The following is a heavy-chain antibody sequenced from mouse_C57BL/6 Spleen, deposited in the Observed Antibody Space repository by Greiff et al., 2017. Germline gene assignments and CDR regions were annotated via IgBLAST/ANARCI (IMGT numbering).Heavy chain of an antibody. D-gene: IGHD1-1*01. CDR3: ARAPTVVSDFDY. CDR2: IDPSESDT. J-gene: IGHJ2*01. CDR1: GYTFTSYW. V-gene: IGHV1-59*01. Sequence: QVQVQQPGAELVRPGTSVKLSCTASGYTFTSYWMHWVKQRPGQGLEWMGVIDPSESDTNSNQKFKGKATLTVDTSSCTAYMQLSSLTSEASAVYYCARAPTVVSDFDYWGQGTTLTVSS.